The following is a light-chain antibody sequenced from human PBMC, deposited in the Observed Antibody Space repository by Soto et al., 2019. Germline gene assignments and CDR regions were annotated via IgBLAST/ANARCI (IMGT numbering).Light chain of an antibody. V-gene: IGKV1-13*02. CDR2: DAF. J-gene: IGKJ4*01. CDR1: QGISSA. Sequence: AIQLTQSPSSLSASVGDRVTITCRASQGISSALAWYQQKPGKAPKLLIYDAFSLESGVPSRFIGSVSGTDFTLTIRSLQPEDFATYYCQQFNSYPLTFGGGTKVEIK. CDR3: QQFNSYPLT.